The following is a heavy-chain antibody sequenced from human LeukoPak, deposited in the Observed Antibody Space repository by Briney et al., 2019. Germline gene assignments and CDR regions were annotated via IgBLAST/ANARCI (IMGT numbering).Heavy chain of an antibody. CDR3: GRDALVGHFSYYYMDV. CDR2: ISNSGST. J-gene: IGHJ6*03. D-gene: IGHD2-15*01. V-gene: IGHV4-34*01. Sequence: SETLSLTCAVYGGSFSGYYWSWIRQPPGKGLEWIGDISNSGSTSYNPSLKSRVIISIDTSKNQFSLKLSSVTAADTAMYYCGRDALVGHFSYYYMDVWGKGTTVTVSS. CDR1: GGSFSGYY.